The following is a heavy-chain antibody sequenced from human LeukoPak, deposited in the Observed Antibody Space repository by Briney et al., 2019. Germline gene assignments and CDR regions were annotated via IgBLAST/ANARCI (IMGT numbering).Heavy chain of an antibody. Sequence: PGVSLRLSCSASGFSLSSYSMHWVRQAPGKGLEYLSAISSNGGSTYYADSVKGRFTISRDNSKNTLYLQMSSLRAEDTAVYYCVKEGGAGYHFDSWGQGTLVTVSS. CDR2: ISSNGGST. V-gene: IGHV3-64D*06. D-gene: IGHD5-18*01. J-gene: IGHJ4*02. CDR3: VKEGGAGYHFDS. CDR1: GFSLSSYS.